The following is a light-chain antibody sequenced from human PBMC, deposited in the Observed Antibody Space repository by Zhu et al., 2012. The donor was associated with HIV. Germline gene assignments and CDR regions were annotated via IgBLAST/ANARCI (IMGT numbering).Light chain of an antibody. CDR1: QSISTW. Sequence: DIQLTQSPSFLSASVGDRVTIACRASQSISTWLAWYQQKPGKAPKVLIYKASTLQSGVPSRFSGSGSGTEFSLTISSLQPDDLATYYCQQYDSYSPTFGQGTKVKSN. CDR3: QQYDSYSPT. CDR2: KAS. V-gene: IGKV1-5*03. J-gene: IGKJ1*01.